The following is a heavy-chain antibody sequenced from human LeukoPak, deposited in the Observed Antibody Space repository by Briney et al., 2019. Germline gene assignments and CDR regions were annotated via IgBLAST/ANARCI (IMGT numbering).Heavy chain of an antibody. CDR3: ARGTTADAFDV. V-gene: IGHV3-33*08. CDR2: IYYDGSNK. CDR1: GFTFSAYG. J-gene: IGHJ3*01. Sequence: PGGSLRLSCAASGFTFSAYGMHWVRQAPGKGLEWVALIYYDGSNKYYADSVKGRFTISRDNSKNTLYLQMNSLRAEDTAVYFCARGTTADAFDVWGQGTVVTVSS. D-gene: IGHD4-17*01.